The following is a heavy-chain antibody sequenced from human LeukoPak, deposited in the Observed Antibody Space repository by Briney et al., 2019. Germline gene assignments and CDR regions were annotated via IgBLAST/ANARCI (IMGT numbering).Heavy chain of an antibody. J-gene: IGHJ4*02. Sequence: GESLKISCQGSEYSFTNYWVGWVRQMPGRGLEWMGIIYPGDSNTRYSLSFQGQVTISADKSISTTYLQWTSLKASDTAMYYCARLGYCTGGNCFYFFDYWGQGTLLTVSS. V-gene: IGHV5-51*01. CDR2: IYPGDSNT. CDR1: EYSFTNYW. CDR3: ARLGYCTGGNCFYFFDY. D-gene: IGHD2-8*02.